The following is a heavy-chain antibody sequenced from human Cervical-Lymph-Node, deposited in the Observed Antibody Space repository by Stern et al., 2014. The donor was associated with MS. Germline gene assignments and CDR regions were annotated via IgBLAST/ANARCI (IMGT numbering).Heavy chain of an antibody. CDR2: LNPNSGDR. CDR3: ARTVVLPASSRYYYGMDV. J-gene: IGHJ6*02. D-gene: IGHD2-2*01. V-gene: IGHV1-2*02. CDR1: GYTFTDYY. Sequence: QVQLVQSGAEVKKPGASVKVSCKASGYTFTDYYIHWVRQAPGQGLEWMGWLNPNSGDRIHAQKFQARVSMTRDTSTSTAYMELTSLASDDTAVYYCARTVVLPASSRYYYGMDVWGQGTTVTVSS.